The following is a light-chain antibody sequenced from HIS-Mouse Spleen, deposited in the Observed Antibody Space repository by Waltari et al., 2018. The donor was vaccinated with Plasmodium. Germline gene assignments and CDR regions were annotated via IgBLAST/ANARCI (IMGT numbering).Light chain of an antibody. V-gene: IGLV2-23*01. CDR2: EGS. Sequence: QSALTRPASVSGSPGQSITISCTGTSRDVGSYDLASWYQQPPGKAPKLMIYEGSKRPSGVSNRFSGSKSGNTASLTISGLQAEDEADYYCCSYAGSSTWVFGGGTKLTVL. J-gene: IGLJ3*02. CDR3: CSYAGSSTWV. CDR1: SRDVGSYDL.